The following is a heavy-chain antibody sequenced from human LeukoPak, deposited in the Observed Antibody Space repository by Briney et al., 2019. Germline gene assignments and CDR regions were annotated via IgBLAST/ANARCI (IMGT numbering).Heavy chain of an antibody. Sequence: ASVKVSCKASGYTFNSYGFSWVRQAPGQGLEWMGWISTYNGNTNYAQKFQGRVTMTTEASTSTAYMELRSLRSDDTAVYYCAGSVIVGATEFDSWGLGTLVTVSS. CDR2: ISTYNGNT. J-gene: IGHJ4*02. CDR1: GYTFNSYG. D-gene: IGHD1-26*01. V-gene: IGHV1-18*01. CDR3: AGSVIVGATEFDS.